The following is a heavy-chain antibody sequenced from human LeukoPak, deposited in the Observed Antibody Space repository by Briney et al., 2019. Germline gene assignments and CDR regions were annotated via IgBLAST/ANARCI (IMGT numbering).Heavy chain of an antibody. CDR3: ARGSSLKTKYFQH. CDR1: GGSISSSNW. Sequence: SETLSLTCAVSGGSISSSNWWSWVRQPPGKGLEWIGEIYHSGSTNYNPSLKSRVTISVDKSKNQFSLKLSSVTAADTAVYYCARGSSLKTKYFQHWGQGTLVTVSS. J-gene: IGHJ1*01. CDR2: IYHSGST. V-gene: IGHV4-4*02. D-gene: IGHD4-11*01.